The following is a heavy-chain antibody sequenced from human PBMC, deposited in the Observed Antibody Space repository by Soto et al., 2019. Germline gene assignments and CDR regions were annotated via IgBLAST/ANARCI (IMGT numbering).Heavy chain of an antibody. CDR1: GGAISGYD. J-gene: IGHJ5*02. CDR2: IYSSGGT. D-gene: IGHD3-3*01. CDR3: ARGQRFSDSFDP. V-gene: IGHV4-4*07. Sequence: QVQLQESGPGLVKPSETLSLTCTVSGGAISGYDWTWIRQSAGKGREWIGRIYSSGGTKYNPSLQSRVTMSLDTSTYQFSLRRTSVTAADTAVYYCARGQRFSDSFDPWGQGTLVTVSS.